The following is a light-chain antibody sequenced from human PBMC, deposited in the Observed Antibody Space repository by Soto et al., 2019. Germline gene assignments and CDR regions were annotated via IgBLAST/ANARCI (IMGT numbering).Light chain of an antibody. CDR3: QHYSNWRPT. CDR2: YAS. V-gene: IGKV3-15*01. J-gene: IGKJ3*01. CDR1: ESVHRN. Sequence: EMVMTQSPATLSVSPGERVTLSCRASESVHRNLAWYQQKPRQGPSLLIYYASTRATGVPDRFTGSGSGTEFTLTISSLQSEDFGVYHCQHYSNWRPTFGPGTKVEIK.